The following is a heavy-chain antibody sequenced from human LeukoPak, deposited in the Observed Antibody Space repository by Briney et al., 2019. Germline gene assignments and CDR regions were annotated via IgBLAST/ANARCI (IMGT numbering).Heavy chain of an antibody. D-gene: IGHD2-2*01. V-gene: IGHV4-59*01. CDR1: GGSISSYY. Sequence: PSETLSLTCTVSGGSISSYYWSWIRQPPGKGLEWIGYIYYSGSTNYNPSLKSRVTISVDTSKNQFSLKLSSVPAEDTAVYYCARVIRVPAAITSRYYYCYGMDVWGQGTTVTVSS. CDR2: IYYSGST. J-gene: IGHJ6*02. CDR3: ARVIRVPAAITSRYYYCYGMDV.